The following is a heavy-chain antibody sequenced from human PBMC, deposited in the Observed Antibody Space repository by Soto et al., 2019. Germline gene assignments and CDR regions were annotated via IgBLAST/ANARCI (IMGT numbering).Heavy chain of an antibody. CDR1: GDSVTSGNYY. CDR3: ARAVSYGYFDF. D-gene: IGHD3-16*01. CDR2: IYYSGST. J-gene: IGHJ4*02. Sequence: SETLSLTCTVSGDSVTSGNYYWSWIRQPPGKGLEWIGHIYYSGSTNYSPSLKSRVTISLDTSNNQFSLKVTSVTAADTALYYCARAVSYGYFDFWGQGTLVTVS. V-gene: IGHV4-61*01.